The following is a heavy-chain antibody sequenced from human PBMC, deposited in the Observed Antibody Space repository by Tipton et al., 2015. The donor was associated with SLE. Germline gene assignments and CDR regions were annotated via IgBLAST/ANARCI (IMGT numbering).Heavy chain of an antibody. CDR2: IKHSGST. Sequence: TLSLTCTVYGGSFSGYYWSWIRQPPGKGLEWIGEIKHSGSTNYNPSLKSRVTISVDTSKNQFPLKLSSVTAADTAVYYCARGGAVWYYYYYMDVWGKGTTVTVSS. V-gene: IGHV4-34*01. D-gene: IGHD3-16*01. CDR3: ARGGAVWYYYYYMDV. J-gene: IGHJ6*03. CDR1: GGSFSGYY.